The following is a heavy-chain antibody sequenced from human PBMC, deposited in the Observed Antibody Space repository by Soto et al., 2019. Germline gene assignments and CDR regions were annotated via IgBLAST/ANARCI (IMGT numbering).Heavy chain of an antibody. CDR2: INPNSGGT. Sequence: ASVKVSCKASGYTFTGYYMHWVRQAPGQGLEWMGWINPNSGGTNYAQKFQGWVTMTRYTSISTAYMELSRLRSDDTAVYYCASSMTTVTHFDYWGQGTLVTVSS. D-gene: IGHD4-17*01. J-gene: IGHJ4*02. V-gene: IGHV1-2*04. CDR1: GYTFTGYY. CDR3: ASSMTTVTHFDY.